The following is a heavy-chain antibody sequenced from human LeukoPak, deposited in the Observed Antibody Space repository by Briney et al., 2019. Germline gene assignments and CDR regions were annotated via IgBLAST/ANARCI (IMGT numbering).Heavy chain of an antibody. CDR2: IYYSGST. D-gene: IGHD2-15*01. CDR3: ARGRKVASDY. Sequence: PSETLSLTCTVSGGSISSYYWSWIRQPPGKGLEWIGYIYYSGSTNYNPSLKSRVTISVDTSKNQFSLKLSSVTAADTAVYYCARGRKVASDYWGQGTLVTVSS. J-gene: IGHJ4*02. V-gene: IGHV4-59*12. CDR1: GGSISSYY.